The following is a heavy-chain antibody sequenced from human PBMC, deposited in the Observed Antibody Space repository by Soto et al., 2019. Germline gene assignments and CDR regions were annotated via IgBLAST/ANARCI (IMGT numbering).Heavy chain of an antibody. Sequence: VASVKVSCKASGYTFSDFDINWLRQASGQGPEWMGWMNAKSGDTFFAQRFQGKFNMTWDTSLSTAYMEVGSLTSDDAAIYYWARGNPFNYAGFDVWGQGTTVTVSS. CDR2: MNAKSGDT. D-gene: IGHD3-16*01. CDR3: ARGNPFNYAGFDV. V-gene: IGHV1-8*01. J-gene: IGHJ6*02. CDR1: GYTFSDFD.